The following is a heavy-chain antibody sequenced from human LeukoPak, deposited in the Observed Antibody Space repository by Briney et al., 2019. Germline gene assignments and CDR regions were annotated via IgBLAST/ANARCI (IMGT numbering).Heavy chain of an antibody. CDR3: ARGGLVGPTPYLDS. CDR1: GFTFSTYP. Sequence: GGSLRLSCAASGFTFSTYPMYWVRQAPGRGPEYVSGINNNGDRTYYAKSVKGRFTISRDNSKKTLYLQVGSLRAEDMAVYYCARGGLVGPTPYLDSWGQGTLVTVSS. D-gene: IGHD1-26*01. J-gene: IGHJ4*02. CDR2: INNNGDRT. V-gene: IGHV3-64*01.